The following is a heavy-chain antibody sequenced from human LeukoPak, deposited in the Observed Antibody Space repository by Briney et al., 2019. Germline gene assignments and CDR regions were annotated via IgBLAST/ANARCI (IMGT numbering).Heavy chain of an antibody. CDR3: ARRHKRGAYSYGVDY. CDR1: GYSFTNYW. V-gene: IGHV5-51*01. CDR2: IYPGDSDT. D-gene: IGHD5-18*01. J-gene: IGHJ4*02. Sequence: GESLKISRKGSGYSFTNYWIAWVRQMPGKGLEWMGIIYPGDSDTRYSPSFQGQVTISADKSISTAYLQWNSLKASDTAMYYCARRHKRGAYSYGVDYWGQGTLVTVSS.